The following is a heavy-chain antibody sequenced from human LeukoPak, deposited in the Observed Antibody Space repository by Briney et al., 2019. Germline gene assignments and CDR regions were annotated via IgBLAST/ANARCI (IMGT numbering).Heavy chain of an antibody. J-gene: IGHJ5*02. CDR3: ARDVGASNSDS. Sequence: TSETLSLTCTVSGDSITSYYWSWIRQSAEKGLEWIGRIYTTGTTNNPSLKGRVTVSVDTSKNQFFLKLRSVTAADTAVYYCARDVGASNSDSWGQGVQVTVSS. D-gene: IGHD1-26*01. CDR2: IYTTGTT. V-gene: IGHV4-4*07. CDR1: GDSITSYY.